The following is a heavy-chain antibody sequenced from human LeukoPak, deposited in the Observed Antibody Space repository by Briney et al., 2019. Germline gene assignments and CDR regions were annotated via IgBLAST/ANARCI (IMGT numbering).Heavy chain of an antibody. CDR3: ARAGYTSGWYTDY. Sequence: VKVSCKASGGTFSSYAISWVRQAPGQGLEWMGGIIPIFGTANYAQKFQGRVTITTAESTRTAYMELSSLTSDDTAVYYCARAGYTSGWYTDYWGQGTLVTVSS. J-gene: IGHJ4*02. V-gene: IGHV1-69*05. D-gene: IGHD6-19*01. CDR1: GGTFSSYA. CDR2: IIPIFGTA.